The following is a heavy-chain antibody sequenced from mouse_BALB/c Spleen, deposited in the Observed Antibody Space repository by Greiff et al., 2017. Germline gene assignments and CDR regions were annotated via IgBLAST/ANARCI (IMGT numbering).Heavy chain of an antibody. J-gene: IGHJ1*01. Sequence: VQLVESGPGLVQPSQSLSITCTVSGFSLTSYGVHWVRQSPGKGLEWLGVIWSGGSTDYNAAFISSLSISKDNSKSQVFFKMNSLQANDTAIYYCARNSDDGYYNGYFDVWGAGTTVTVSS. CDR2: IWSGGST. D-gene: IGHD2-3*01. V-gene: IGHV2-2*02. CDR1: GFSLTSYG. CDR3: ARNSDDGYYNGYFDV.